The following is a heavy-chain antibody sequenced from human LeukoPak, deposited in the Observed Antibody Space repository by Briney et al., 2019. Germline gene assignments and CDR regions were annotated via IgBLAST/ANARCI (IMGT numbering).Heavy chain of an antibody. CDR2: IYHTGTT. J-gene: IGHJ4*02. V-gene: IGHV4-38-2*01. CDR1: GYSISSGYY. CDR3: ARVLAGSGNYDY. D-gene: IGHD3-10*01. Sequence: SETLSLTCAVSGYSISSGYYWGWIRQPPGKGLEWIGSIYHTGTTHYNASLRTRVTISVDTSKNQFSLKLTSVTAADTAVCYCARVLAGSGNYDYWGQGTLVTVSS.